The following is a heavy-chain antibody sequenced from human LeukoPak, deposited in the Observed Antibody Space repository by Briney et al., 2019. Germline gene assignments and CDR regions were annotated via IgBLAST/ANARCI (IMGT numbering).Heavy chain of an antibody. CDR3: ARDGGVGAQNWFDP. D-gene: IGHD1-26*01. CDR2: ISSSSSYI. CDR1: GFTFSTYS. Sequence: NPGGSLRLSCGASGFTFSTYSMNWVRQAPGKGLEWVSSISSSSSYIYYADSVKGRFTISRDNAKNSLYLQMNSLRAEDTAVYYCARDGGVGAQNWFDPWGQGTLVTVSS. V-gene: IGHV3-21*01. J-gene: IGHJ5*02.